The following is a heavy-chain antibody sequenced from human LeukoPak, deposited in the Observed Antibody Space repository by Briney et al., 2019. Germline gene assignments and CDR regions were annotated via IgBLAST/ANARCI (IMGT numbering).Heavy chain of an antibody. D-gene: IGHD2-2*01. CDR1: GYSISSGYY. J-gene: IGHJ4*02. Sequence: SETLSLTCAVSGYSISSGYYWSWIRQPPGKGLEWIGEINHSGSTNYNPSLKSRVTISVDTSKNQFSLKLSSVTAADTAVYYCARGRGQLLPTVFDYWGQGTLVTVSS. CDR2: INHSGST. V-gene: IGHV4-34*01. CDR3: ARGRGQLLPTVFDY.